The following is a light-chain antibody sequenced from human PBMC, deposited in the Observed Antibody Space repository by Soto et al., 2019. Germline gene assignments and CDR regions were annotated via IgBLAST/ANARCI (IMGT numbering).Light chain of an antibody. J-gene: IGLJ2*01. CDR2: DDN. V-gene: IGLV1-40*01. Sequence: QSVLTQPPSVSGAPGQRVTISCAGGSSNIGAGYAVNWYQQLPGAAPQLLIYDDNNRPSGLPDRFSGSRSGTSASLAITGLQAEDEADYYCQSYDTSLSGVIFGGGTKLTVL. CDR1: SSNIGAGYA. CDR3: QSYDTSLSGVI.